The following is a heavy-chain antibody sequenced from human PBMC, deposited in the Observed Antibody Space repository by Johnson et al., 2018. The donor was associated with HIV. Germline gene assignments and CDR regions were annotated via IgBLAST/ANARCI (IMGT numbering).Heavy chain of an antibody. V-gene: IGHV3-7*04. J-gene: IGHJ3*02. Sequence: VQLVESGGDLVQPGGSLRLSCAASGFTFSNYWMSWVRQAPGKGLEWLANIKEDGSEDYYADYVKGRFTISRDNAKNSLYLQMNSLRAEDTAVYYCARELVRYAFDIWGQGTMVTVSS. D-gene: IGHD3-9*01. CDR3: ARELVRYAFDI. CDR1: GFTFSNYW. CDR2: IKEDGSED.